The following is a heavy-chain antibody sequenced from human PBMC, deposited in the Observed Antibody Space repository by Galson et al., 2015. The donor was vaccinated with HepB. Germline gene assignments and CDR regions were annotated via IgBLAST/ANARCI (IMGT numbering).Heavy chain of an antibody. CDR3: AKFFRRWELPDWYFDL. V-gene: IGHV3-23*01. D-gene: IGHD1-26*01. CDR1: GFTLSHYA. J-gene: IGHJ2*01. CDR2: ISRSGDTT. Sequence: SLRLSCAASGFTLSHYAMTWVRQAPGKGLEWVSTISRSGDTTYYADSVKGRFTISRDNSKSTLYLQMNSLRAEDTAVYYCAKFFRRWELPDWYFDLWGRGTLVTVSA.